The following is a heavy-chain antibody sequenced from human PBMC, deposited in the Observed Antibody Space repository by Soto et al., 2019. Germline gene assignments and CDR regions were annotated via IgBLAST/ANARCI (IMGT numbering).Heavy chain of an antibody. D-gene: IGHD3-16*02. V-gene: IGHV1-24*01. J-gene: IGHJ4*02. CDR2: FDPEDGET. CDR1: GYTLTELS. Sequence: GSVKVSCKVSGYTLTELSMHWVRQAPGKGLEWMGGFDPEDGETIYAQKFQGRVTMTEDTSTDTAYMELSSLRSEDTAVYYCATYLIRRPDKYLDYWGQGTLVTVSS. CDR3: ATYLIRRPDKYLDY.